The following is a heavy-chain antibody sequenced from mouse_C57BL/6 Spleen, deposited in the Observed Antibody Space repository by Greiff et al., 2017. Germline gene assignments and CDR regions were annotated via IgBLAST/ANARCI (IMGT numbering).Heavy chain of an antibody. Sequence: VQLQQPGAELVKPGASVKMSCKASGYTFTSSWITWVKQRPGQGLEWIGDIYPGSGSTNYNEKFKSKATLTVDTSSSTAYMQLSSLTSEDSAVYYCARGHYGSSSFAYWGQGTLVTVSA. J-gene: IGHJ3*01. D-gene: IGHD1-1*01. V-gene: IGHV1-55*01. CDR3: ARGHYGSSSFAY. CDR2: IYPGSGST. CDR1: GYTFTSSW.